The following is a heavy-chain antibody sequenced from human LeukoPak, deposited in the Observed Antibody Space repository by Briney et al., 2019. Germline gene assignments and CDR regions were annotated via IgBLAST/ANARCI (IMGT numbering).Heavy chain of an antibody. CDR2: IYYSGST. Sequence: SETLSLTCTVSGGSISSSSYYWGWIRQPPGKGLEWIGSIYYSGSTYYNPSLKSRVTISVDTSKNQFSLKLSSVTAADTAVYYCARVGLHTSYYYYYYGMDVWGQGTTVTVSS. CDR3: ARVGLHTSYYYYYYGMDV. CDR1: GGSISSSSYY. J-gene: IGHJ6*02. V-gene: IGHV4-39*01. D-gene: IGHD4-11*01.